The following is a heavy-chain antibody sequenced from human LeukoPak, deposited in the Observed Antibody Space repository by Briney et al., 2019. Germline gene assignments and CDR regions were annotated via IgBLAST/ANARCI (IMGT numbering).Heavy chain of an antibody. J-gene: IGHJ4*02. CDR3: AKAGGYDSSGYSNPDY. V-gene: IGHV3-9*01. D-gene: IGHD3-22*01. Sequence: GGSLRLSCEASGFTFDDYAMHWVRQAPGKGLEWVSGISWNSGSIGYADSVKGRFTISRDNAKNSLYLQMNSLRAEDTALYYCAKAGGYDSSGYSNPDYWGQGTLVTVSS. CDR2: ISWNSGSI. CDR1: GFTFDDYA.